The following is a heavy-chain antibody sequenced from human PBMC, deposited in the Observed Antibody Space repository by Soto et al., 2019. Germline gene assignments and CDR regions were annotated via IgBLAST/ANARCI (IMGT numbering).Heavy chain of an antibody. V-gene: IGHV1-18*01. CDR2: ISAYNGNT. CDR3: ARDPVLWDLGSWFDP. J-gene: IGHJ5*02. D-gene: IGHD1-26*01. CDR1: GYTFTSYG. Sequence: ASVSVSCKSSGYTFTSYGISWVRQAPGQGLEWMGWISAYNGNTNYTQKLQGRVTMTTDTSTSTAYMELRSLRSDDTAVYYCARDPVLWDLGSWFDPWGQGTLVTVSS.